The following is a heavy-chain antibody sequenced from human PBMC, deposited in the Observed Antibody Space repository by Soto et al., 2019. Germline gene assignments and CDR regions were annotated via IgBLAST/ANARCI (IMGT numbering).Heavy chain of an antibody. CDR2: IFSNDEK. CDR3: ARILFGRSVAGGYFYMDV. CDR1: GFSLSNGKVG. V-gene: IGHV2-26*01. J-gene: IGHJ6*03. Sequence: HVTLKESGPVLVNPTEPLTLTCTVSGFSLSNGKVGVSWIRQPPGKALEWLAHIFSNDEKSYRTSLKSRLTISEDTSKSQVVLTMTNVDPVDTATYYCARILFGRSVAGGYFYMDVWGNGTTVTVSS. D-gene: IGHD6-19*01.